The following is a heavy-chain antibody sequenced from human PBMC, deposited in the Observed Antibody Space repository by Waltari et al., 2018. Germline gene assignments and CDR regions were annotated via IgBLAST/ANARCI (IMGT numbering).Heavy chain of an antibody. CDR1: GFTFSSYS. Sequence: EVQLVESGGGLVKPGGSLRLSCAASGFTFSSYSMNWVRQAPGQGLEWVSSISSSSSYIYYADSVKGRFTISRDNAKNSLYLQMNSLRAEDTAVYYCARGGPEPLVPAAIVSYFDYWGQGTLVTVSS. CDR3: ARGGPEPLVPAAIVSYFDY. J-gene: IGHJ4*02. CDR2: ISSSSSYI. D-gene: IGHD2-2*01. V-gene: IGHV3-21*01.